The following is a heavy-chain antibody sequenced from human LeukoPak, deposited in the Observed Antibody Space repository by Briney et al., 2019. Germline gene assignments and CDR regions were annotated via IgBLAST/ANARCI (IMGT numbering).Heavy chain of an antibody. D-gene: IGHD3-10*01. CDR1: GFTFTNYA. V-gene: IGHV3-20*04. J-gene: IGHJ5*02. CDR3: ARNREYYGSRTRTYYNTPPPEIGAYFDP. Sequence: GPGGSLRLSCAASGFTFTNYAMSWVRQAPGKGLEWVSGINWNGDSRGYADSVKGRFTISRDNAKNLLYLQMNSLRVEDTALYYCARNREYYGSRTRTYYNTPPPEIGAYFDPWGQGTLVTVSS. CDR2: INWNGDSR.